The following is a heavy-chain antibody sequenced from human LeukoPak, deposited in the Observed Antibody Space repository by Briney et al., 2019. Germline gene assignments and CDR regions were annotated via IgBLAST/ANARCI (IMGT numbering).Heavy chain of an antibody. CDR2: ITGSGGST. J-gene: IGHJ4*02. CDR3: TAYDFWSSFDY. V-gene: IGHV3-23*01. D-gene: IGHD3-3*01. CDR1: GFTFSSYA. Sequence: PGGSLRLSCAASGFTFSSYAMSWVRQAPGKGLEWVSAITGSGGSTYYADSVKGRFTISRENSKNTLCLQMNRLRAEDTAVYYCTAYDFWSSFDYWGQGTLVTVSS.